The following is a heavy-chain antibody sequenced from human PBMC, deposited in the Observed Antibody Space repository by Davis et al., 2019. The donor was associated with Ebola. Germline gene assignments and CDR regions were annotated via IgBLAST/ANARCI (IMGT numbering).Heavy chain of an antibody. CDR2: ISSDSDYI. D-gene: IGHD3-22*01. J-gene: IGHJ4*02. CDR3: ARDSTWYFYDSSGYYAGRIFDY. CDR1: GFTFSTYS. Sequence: GESLKISCAASGFTFSTYSMSWVRQAPGKGLEWVSSISSDSDYIYYADSAKGRFTISRDNAKNSLYLQMNSLSAEDTAVYYCARDSTWYFYDSSGYYAGRIFDYWGQGILVTVSS. V-gene: IGHV3-21*04.